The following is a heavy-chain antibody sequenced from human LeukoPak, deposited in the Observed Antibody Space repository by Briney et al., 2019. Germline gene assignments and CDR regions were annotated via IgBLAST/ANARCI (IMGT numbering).Heavy chain of an antibody. V-gene: IGHV4-39*01. D-gene: IGHD6-19*01. Sequence: SEILSLTCTVSGGSISSSSYCWGWIRQPPGKGLEWIGSIYYSGSTYYNPSLKSRVTISVDTSKNQFSLKLSSVTAADTAVYYCARHHRRDSSGWGARWFDPWGQGTLVTVSS. J-gene: IGHJ5*02. CDR2: IYYSGST. CDR3: ARHHRRDSSGWGARWFDP. CDR1: GGSISSSSYC.